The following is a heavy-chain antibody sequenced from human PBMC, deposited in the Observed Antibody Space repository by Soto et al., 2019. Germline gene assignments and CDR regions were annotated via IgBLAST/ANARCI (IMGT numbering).Heavy chain of an antibody. Sequence: GSLRLSCAASGFTFSDYYMSWIRQAPGKGLEWVSYISSSSSYTNYADSVKGRFSISRDNAKNSLYLQMNSLRYEDTAVYYCARDPSEYNWFDPWGQGTLVTVSS. CDR3: ARDPSEYNWFDP. CDR1: GFTFSDYY. CDR2: ISSSSSYT. J-gene: IGHJ5*02. V-gene: IGHV3-11*06.